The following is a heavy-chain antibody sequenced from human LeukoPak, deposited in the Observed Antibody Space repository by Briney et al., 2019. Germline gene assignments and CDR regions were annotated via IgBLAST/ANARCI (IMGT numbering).Heavy chain of an antibody. V-gene: IGHV1-2*02. D-gene: IGHD3-16*02. CDR3: AKDRLITFGGVIVRPYYFDY. Sequence: PLRVSCTPSLYTFTAYYMHWVRHAPGHALGWVGWVKPNTGGTKAAQKFQGRVPMTKDTSISTAYMELSRLRSDDTAVYYCAKDRLITFGGVIVRPYYFDYWGEGTLVTVSS. CDR1: LYTFTAYY. CDR2: VKPNTGGT. J-gene: IGHJ4*02.